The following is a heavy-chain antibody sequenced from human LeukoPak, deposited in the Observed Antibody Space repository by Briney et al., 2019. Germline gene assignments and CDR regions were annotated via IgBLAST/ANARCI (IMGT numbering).Heavy chain of an antibody. D-gene: IGHD6-19*01. Sequence: GGSLRLSCAASGFSFSSYSMNWVRQAPGKGLEWVSYISSSSSTIYYADSVKGRFTISRDNAKNSLYLQMNSLRDEDTAVYYCASEGSVAGTPQYYFDYWGQGTLATVSS. J-gene: IGHJ4*02. V-gene: IGHV3-48*02. CDR1: GFSFSSYS. CDR2: ISSSSSTI. CDR3: ASEGSVAGTPQYYFDY.